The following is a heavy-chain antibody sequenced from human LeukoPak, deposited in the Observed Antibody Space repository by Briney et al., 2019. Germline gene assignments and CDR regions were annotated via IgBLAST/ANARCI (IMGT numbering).Heavy chain of an antibody. V-gene: IGHV3-30*04. D-gene: IGHD3-10*01. CDR2: ISYDGSNK. J-gene: IGHJ4*02. CDR3: ATPRGWFGEYHHGGIDY. Sequence: GGSLRLSCAASGFTFSSYAMHWVRQAPGKGLEWVAVISYDGSNKYYADSVKGRFTISRDNSKNTLYLQMNSLRAEDTAVYYCATPRGWFGEYHHGGIDYWGQGTLVTVSS. CDR1: GFTFSSYA.